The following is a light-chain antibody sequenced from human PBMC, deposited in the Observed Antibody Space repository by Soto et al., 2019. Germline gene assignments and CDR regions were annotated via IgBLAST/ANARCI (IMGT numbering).Light chain of an antibody. J-gene: IGKJ2*01. V-gene: IGKV3-15*01. CDR3: QQYNNWPPAGYT. CDR1: QSVSSN. CDR2: GAS. Sequence: EIVMTQSPATLSVSPGERATLSCRASQSVSSNLAWYQQKPGQAPRLLIYGASTRATGIPARFSGSGSGTEFTLTISILQSEDFAVYYCQQYNNWPPAGYTFGQGTKLEIK.